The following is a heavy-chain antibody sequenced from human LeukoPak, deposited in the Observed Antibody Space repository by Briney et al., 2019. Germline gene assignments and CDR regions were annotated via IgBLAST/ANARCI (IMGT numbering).Heavy chain of an antibody. J-gene: IGHJ5*02. CDR2: ISYDGSNK. V-gene: IGHV3-30*03. CDR3: AAYYDSSGYYPRPYNWFDP. CDR1: GFTFSTYG. Sequence: GGSLRLSCAASGFTFSTYGMHWVRQAPGKGLEWVAVISYDGSNKYYADSVRGRFTISRDNSKNTLYLQMNSLRAEDTAVYYCAAYYDSSGYYPRPYNWFDPWGQGTLVTVSS. D-gene: IGHD3-22*01.